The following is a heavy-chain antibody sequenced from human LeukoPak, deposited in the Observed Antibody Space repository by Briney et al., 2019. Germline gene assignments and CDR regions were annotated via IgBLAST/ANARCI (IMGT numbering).Heavy chain of an antibody. J-gene: IGHJ5*02. Sequence: GASVMASCKASGYNFTDFYIHWVRQTPGQGPEWMGWINLHRGATDYAQKFRGRVTMTRDTSISLVYMELSRLKSNDTAVYYCARDLRGSGYDPWGQGTLVTVSS. CDR2: INLHRGAT. CDR1: GYNFTDFY. CDR3: ARDLRGSGYDP. V-gene: IGHV1-2*02. D-gene: IGHD3-10*01.